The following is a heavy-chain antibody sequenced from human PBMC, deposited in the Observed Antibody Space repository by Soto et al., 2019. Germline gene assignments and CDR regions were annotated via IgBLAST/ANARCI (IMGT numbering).Heavy chain of an antibody. Sequence: GGSLRLSCAASGFTFSSFWMHWVRQAPGKGLVWVSRINSDGSYTIYADSVKGRFTISRDNAKNTLYLQMNSLRAEETAVYYCVGSEYSSGWNTFDYWGQGTLVTVAS. CDR1: GFTFSSFW. CDR2: INSDGSYT. D-gene: IGHD6-19*01. V-gene: IGHV3-74*01. J-gene: IGHJ4*02. CDR3: VGSEYSSGWNTFDY.